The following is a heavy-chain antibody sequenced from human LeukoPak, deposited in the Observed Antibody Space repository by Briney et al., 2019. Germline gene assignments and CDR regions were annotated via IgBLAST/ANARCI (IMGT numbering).Heavy chain of an antibody. CDR2: INHSGST. J-gene: IGHJ4*02. CDR3: ARAPSYYYDSSGAINY. D-gene: IGHD3-22*01. CDR1: GGSFSGYY. V-gene: IGHV4-34*01. Sequence: KASETLSLTCAVYGGSFSGYYWSWLRQPPGKGLEWVGEINHSGSTNYNPSLKSRVTISVDTSKNQFSLKLSSVTAADTAVYYCARAPSYYYDSSGAINYWGQGTLVTVSS.